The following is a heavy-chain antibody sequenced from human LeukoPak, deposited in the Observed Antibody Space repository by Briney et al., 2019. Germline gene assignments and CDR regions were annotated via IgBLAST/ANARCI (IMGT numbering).Heavy chain of an antibody. V-gene: IGHV4-34*01. CDR3: ARLVAGRRLYYYYYMDV. CDR2: INHSGST. D-gene: IGHD6-19*01. CDR1: GGSFSGYY. Sequence: SETLSLTCAVYGGSFSGYYWSWIRQPPGKGLEWIGEINHSGSTNYNPSLKSRVTISVDTSKNQFSLKLSSVTAADTAVYYCARLVAGRRLYYYYYMDVWGKGTTVTVSS. J-gene: IGHJ6*03.